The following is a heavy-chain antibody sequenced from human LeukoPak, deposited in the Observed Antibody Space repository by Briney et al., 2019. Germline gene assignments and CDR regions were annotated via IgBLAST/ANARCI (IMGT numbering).Heavy chain of an antibody. CDR3: ARRNDLDAFDI. CDR1: GFTFSSYW. D-gene: IGHD1-1*01. CDR2: IKQDGSEK. Sequence: GGSLRLSCAASGFTFSSYWMSCVRQAPGKGLEWVANIKQDGSEKYYVDSVKGRFTISRDNAKNSLYLQMHSLRAEDTAVYYCARRNDLDAFDIWGQGTMVTVSS. J-gene: IGHJ3*02. V-gene: IGHV3-7*02.